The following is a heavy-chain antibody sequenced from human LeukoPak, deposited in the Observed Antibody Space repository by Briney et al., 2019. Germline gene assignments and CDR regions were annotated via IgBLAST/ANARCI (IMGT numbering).Heavy chain of an antibody. CDR2: IYPGDSDT. J-gene: IGHJ4*02. D-gene: IGHD3-10*01. Sequence: GESLKISCKGSGYRFTTNWIGWVRQMPGKGLEWMGIIYPGDSDTRYSPSFQGQVTISADKSISTAYLQWSSLKASDTAMYYCARAYYYGSGSYYNPGYWGQGTLVTVSS. CDR1: GYRFTTNW. CDR3: ARAYYYGSGSYYNPGY. V-gene: IGHV5-51*01.